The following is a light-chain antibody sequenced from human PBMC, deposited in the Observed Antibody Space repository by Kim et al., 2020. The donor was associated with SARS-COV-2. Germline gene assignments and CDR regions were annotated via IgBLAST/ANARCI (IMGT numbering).Light chain of an antibody. J-gene: IGLJ3*02. Sequence: QSVLTQPPSASGAPGQTVFISCSGSHSNVGSNTINWNQQLPGTAPKLLIFGDNQRPSGVPDRFSGAKSGTSASLDINGLRSEDEGNYYCAVWDDSLSGHWVFGGGTQLTVL. CDR2: GDN. V-gene: IGLV1-44*01. CDR3: AVWDDSLSGHWV. CDR1: HSNVGSNT.